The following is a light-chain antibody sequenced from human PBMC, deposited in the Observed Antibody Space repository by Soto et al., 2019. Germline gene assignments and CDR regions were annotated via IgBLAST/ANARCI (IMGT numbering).Light chain of an antibody. V-gene: IGLV2-23*01. CDR1: SRDVGSYNL. CDR2: EDS. J-gene: IGLJ3*02. Sequence: QSALTQPASVSGSPGQSITISCTGNSRDVGSYNLVSWYQKHPGKAPKLMIYEDSKRPSGVSNRFSGSKSGNTASLTISGLQTEDEADYYCCSYAGSSTWVFGGGTKVTVL. CDR3: CSYAGSSTWV.